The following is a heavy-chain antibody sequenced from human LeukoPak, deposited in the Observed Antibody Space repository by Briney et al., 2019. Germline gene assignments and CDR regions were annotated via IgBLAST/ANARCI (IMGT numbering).Heavy chain of an antibody. CDR2: ISGSGGST. CDR3: AKDPGSYGFGGSDFDY. J-gene: IGHJ4*02. Sequence: GGSLRLSCAASGFTVSSNYMSWVRQAPGKGLEWVSAISGSGGSTYYADSVKGRFTISRDNSKNTLYLQMNSLRAEDTAVYYCAKDPGSYGFGGSDFDYWGQGTLVTVSS. D-gene: IGHD5-18*01. V-gene: IGHV3-23*01. CDR1: GFTVSSNY.